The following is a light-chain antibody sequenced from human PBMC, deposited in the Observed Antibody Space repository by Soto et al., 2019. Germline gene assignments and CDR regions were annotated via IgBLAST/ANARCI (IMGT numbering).Light chain of an antibody. CDR1: SSDVGGYNF. V-gene: IGLV2-14*03. J-gene: IGLJ1*01. CDR3: SSYTTSSTGV. CDR2: EVS. Sequence: QSALTQPASVFGSPGRSITISCTGTSSDVGGYNFVSWYQQHPGKAPKLMIYEVSNRPSGVSNRFSGSKSGKTASLTISGLQPEDEADYDCSSYTTSSTGVFGTGTKGTLL.